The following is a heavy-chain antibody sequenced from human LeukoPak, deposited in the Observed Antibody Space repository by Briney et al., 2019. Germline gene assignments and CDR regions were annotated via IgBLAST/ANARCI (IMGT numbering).Heavy chain of an antibody. CDR2: IIPILGIA. J-gene: IGHJ6*02. D-gene: IGHD3-22*01. Sequence: SVKVSCKASGGTFSSYTISWVRQAPGQGLEWMGRIIPILGIANYAQKFQGRVTITADKSTSIAYMELSSLRSEDTAVYYCAGQYYYDSSGSYYYYYGMDVWGQGTTVTVSS. V-gene: IGHV1-69*02. CDR3: AGQYYYDSSGSYYYYYGMDV. CDR1: GGTFSSYT.